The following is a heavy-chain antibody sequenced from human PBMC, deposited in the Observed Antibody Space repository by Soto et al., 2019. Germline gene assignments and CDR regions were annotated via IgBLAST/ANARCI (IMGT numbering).Heavy chain of an antibody. Sequence: ASVKVSCKTSGYTFTSYAMHWVRQAPGQRLEWMGWINAGNGNTKYSQKFQGRVTITRDTSASTAYMELSSLRSEDTAVYYCARSIVVVTALDYWGQGALVTVSS. D-gene: IGHD2-21*02. J-gene: IGHJ4*02. V-gene: IGHV1-3*01. CDR2: INAGNGNT. CDR3: ARSIVVVTALDY. CDR1: GYTFTSYA.